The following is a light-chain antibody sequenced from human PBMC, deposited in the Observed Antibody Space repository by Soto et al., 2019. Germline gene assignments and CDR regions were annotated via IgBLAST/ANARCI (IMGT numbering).Light chain of an antibody. CDR2: LGS. V-gene: IGKV2-28*01. J-gene: IGKJ3*01. Sequence: DIVMTQSPLSLPVTPGEPASISCRSSQSLLHRNGYNYLDWYLQKPGQSPQLLIYLGSYRASGVRDRFSGSGSGTDFTLKISRVEAADVGVYYCMQSLQTPRTFGPGTKVDIK. CDR3: MQSLQTPRT. CDR1: QSLLHRNGYNY.